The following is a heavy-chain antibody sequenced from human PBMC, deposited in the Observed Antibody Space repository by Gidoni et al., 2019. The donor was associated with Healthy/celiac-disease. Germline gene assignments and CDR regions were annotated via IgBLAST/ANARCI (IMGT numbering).Heavy chain of an antibody. CDR3: ARGPAYYDFWSGYTYNWFDP. V-gene: IGHV4-30-4*01. Sequence: QVHLQESGPGLVKPSQTLSLTCTVSCGSISSGDYYWSWLRPPPGKGLEWIGYIYYSGSTYYNPSLKSRVTISVDTSKNQFSLKLSSVTAADTAVYYCARGPAYYDFWSGYTYNWFDPWGQGTLVTVSS. CDR2: IYYSGST. J-gene: IGHJ5*02. CDR1: CGSISSGDYY. D-gene: IGHD3-3*01.